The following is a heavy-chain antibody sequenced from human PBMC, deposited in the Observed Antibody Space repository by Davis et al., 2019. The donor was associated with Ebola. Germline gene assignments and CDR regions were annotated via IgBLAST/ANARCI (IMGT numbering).Heavy chain of an antibody. D-gene: IGHD6-6*01. CDR2: IIPIFGTA. CDR3: ARRNSRSSLDY. Sequence: SVKVSCKASGGTFSSYAISWVRQAPGQGLEWMGGIIPIFGTANYAQKFQGRVTITADESTSTAYMELSSLRSEDTAVYFCARRNSRSSLDYWGQGTLVTVSS. V-gene: IGHV1-69*13. CDR1: GGTFSSYA. J-gene: IGHJ4*02.